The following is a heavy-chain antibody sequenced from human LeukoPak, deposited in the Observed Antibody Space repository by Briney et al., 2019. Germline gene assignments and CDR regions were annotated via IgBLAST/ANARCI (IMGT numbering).Heavy chain of an antibody. J-gene: IGHJ4*02. Sequence: GGSLRLSCVASGFTFSRYAMSWVRQARGKGMEWVSSISSSSSYIYYADSVKGRFTISRDNAKNSLYLQMNSLRAEDTAVYYCARYATVTTKARWFDYWGQGTLVTVSS. CDR3: ARYATVTTKARWFDY. CDR2: ISSSSSYI. V-gene: IGHV3-21*01. D-gene: IGHD4-17*01. CDR1: GFTFSRYA.